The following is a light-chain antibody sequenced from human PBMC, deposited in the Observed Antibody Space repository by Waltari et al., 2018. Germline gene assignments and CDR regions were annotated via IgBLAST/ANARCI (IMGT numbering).Light chain of an antibody. CDR1: RSVVGNFTL. CDR3: SSYTISSTYV. Sequence: QSALTHPPPVSGPPGQSITIPCTGTRSVVGNFTLVSWYQQYPGKAPKLMIYEVNTRPSGVSNRFSGSKSGNTASLTISGLQAEDEADYYCSSYTISSTYVFGTGTKVTVL. V-gene: IGLV2-23*02. J-gene: IGLJ1*01. CDR2: EVN.